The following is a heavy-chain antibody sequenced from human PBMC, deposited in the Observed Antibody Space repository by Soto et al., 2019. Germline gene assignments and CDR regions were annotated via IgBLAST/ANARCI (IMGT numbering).Heavy chain of an antibody. CDR1: GHTLTELS. V-gene: IGHV1-24*01. Sequence: ASVKVSCKISGHTLTELSIHGVRQAPGKGLEGMGGFDPEGGEAIYAQKWHGRVTVTEDTVTDTAYMELSGLNADDTAVDYCARDRPPSGYEPWGQGTLVTVSS. D-gene: IGHD5-12*01. J-gene: IGHJ5*02. CDR3: ARDRPPSGYEP. CDR2: FDPEGGEA.